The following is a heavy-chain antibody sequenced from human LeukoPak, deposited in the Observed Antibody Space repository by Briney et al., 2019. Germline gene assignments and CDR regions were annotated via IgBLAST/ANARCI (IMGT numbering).Heavy chain of an antibody. J-gene: IGHJ4*02. CDR1: GFTFSSNG. V-gene: IGHV3-30*02. CDR3: AKEGPSIAAAGTLDY. CDR2: IQNDVSTK. D-gene: IGHD6-13*01. Sequence: GGSLRLSCAASGFTFSSNGMHWVRQAPGKGLEWVAFIQNDVSTKYYADSVRGRFTVSRDNSNNTLYLQMNSLRAEDTAVYYCAKEGPSIAAAGTLDYWGQGTLVTVSS.